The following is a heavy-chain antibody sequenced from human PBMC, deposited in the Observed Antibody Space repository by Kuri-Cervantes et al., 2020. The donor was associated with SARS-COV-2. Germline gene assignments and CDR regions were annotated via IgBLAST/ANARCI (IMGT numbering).Heavy chain of an antibody. J-gene: IGHJ5*02. V-gene: IGHV1-69*04. CDR1: GGTFSSYA. Sequence: SVKVSCKASGGTFSSYAISWVRQAPGQGLEWMGRIIPILGIANYAQKFQGRVTITADKSTSTAYMELSSLRSEDTAVYYCARCYISGWFDPWGQGTLVTVSS. CDR2: IIPILGIA. CDR3: ARCYISGWFDP. D-gene: IGHD3-16*02.